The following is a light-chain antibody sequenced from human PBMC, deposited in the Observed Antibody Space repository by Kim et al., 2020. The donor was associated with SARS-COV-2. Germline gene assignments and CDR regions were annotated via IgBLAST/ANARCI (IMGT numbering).Light chain of an antibody. CDR2: YDR. J-gene: IGLJ3*02. CDR3: QVWDSSSDHRV. Sequence: APGKKARITCGGNNIRSKSVQWYQQKPGQAPVLVIHYDRDRPSGIPERFSGSNAGNTATLTISRVEAGDEADYYCQVWDSSSDHRVFGGGTQLTVL. V-gene: IGLV3-21*04. CDR1: NIRSKS.